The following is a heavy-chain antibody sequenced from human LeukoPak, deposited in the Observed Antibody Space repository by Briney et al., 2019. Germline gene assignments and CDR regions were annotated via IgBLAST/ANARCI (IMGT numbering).Heavy chain of an antibody. CDR1: GYTFTSYG. D-gene: IGHD3-22*01. V-gene: IGHV1-18*01. Sequence: ASVKVSCKASGYTFTSYGITWVRQAPGQGLEWMGWISASNANTNYAQKLQGRVTMTTDTSTSTAYMELRSLRSDDTAMYYCARHIVVVSNDAFDIWGQGTMVTVSS. CDR3: ARHIVVVSNDAFDI. J-gene: IGHJ3*02. CDR2: ISASNANT.